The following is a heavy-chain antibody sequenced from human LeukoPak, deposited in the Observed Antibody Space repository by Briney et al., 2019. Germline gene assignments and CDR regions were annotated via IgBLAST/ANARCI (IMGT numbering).Heavy chain of an antibody. Sequence: GASVKVSCKASGYTFTSYDISWVRQATGQGLEWMGWMNPNSGNTGYAQKFQGRVTITRNTSISTAYMELSSLRSEDTAVYYCARLGGSGSYTWFDPWGQGTLVTVSS. V-gene: IGHV1-8*03. D-gene: IGHD3-10*01. CDR3: ARLGGSGSYTWFDP. CDR1: GYTFTSYD. CDR2: MNPNSGNT. J-gene: IGHJ5*02.